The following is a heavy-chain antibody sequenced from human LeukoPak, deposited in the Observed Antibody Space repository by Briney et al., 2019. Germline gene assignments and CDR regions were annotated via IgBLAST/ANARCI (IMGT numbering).Heavy chain of an antibody. CDR3: AKVASSGWYPDY. D-gene: IGHD6-19*01. CDR1: GFTFSSYA. Sequence: SGGSLRLSCAASGFTFSSYAMSWARQAPGKGLEWVSAISGSGGSTYYADSVKGRFTISRDNSKNTLYLQMNSLRAEDTAVYYCAKVASSGWYPDYWGQGTLVTVSS. J-gene: IGHJ4*02. CDR2: ISGSGGST. V-gene: IGHV3-23*01.